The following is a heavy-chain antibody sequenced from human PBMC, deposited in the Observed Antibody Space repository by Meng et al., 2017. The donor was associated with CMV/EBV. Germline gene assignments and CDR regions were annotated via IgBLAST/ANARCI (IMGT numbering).Heavy chain of an antibody. Sequence: GESLKISCAASGFTFSSYGMHWVRQAPGKGLEWVAFKRYDGSNKYYADSVKGRFTISRDNSKNTLYLQMNSLRAEDTAVYYCARFVPAADYWGQGTLVTVSS. CDR3: ARFVPAADY. D-gene: IGHD2-2*01. CDR1: GFTFSSYG. J-gene: IGHJ4*02. CDR2: KRYDGSNK. V-gene: IGHV3-30*02.